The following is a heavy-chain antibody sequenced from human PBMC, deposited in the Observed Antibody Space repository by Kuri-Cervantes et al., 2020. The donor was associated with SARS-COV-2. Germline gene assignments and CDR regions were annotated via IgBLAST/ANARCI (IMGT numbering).Heavy chain of an antibody. CDR1: GGSFSGYY. J-gene: IGHJ4*02. CDR3: AGWPVVPAANPKWGIDY. V-gene: IGHV4-34*01. D-gene: IGHD2-2*01. CDR2: INHSGST. Sequence: SETLSLTCAVYGGSFSGYYWSWIRRPPGKGLEWIGEINHSGSTNYNPSLKSRVTISVDTSKNQFSLKLSSVTAADTAVYYCAGWPVVPAANPKWGIDYWGQGTLVTVSS.